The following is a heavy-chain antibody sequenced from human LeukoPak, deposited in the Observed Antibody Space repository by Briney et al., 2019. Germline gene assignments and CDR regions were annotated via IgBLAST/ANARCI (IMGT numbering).Heavy chain of an antibody. V-gene: IGHV4-4*07. CDR3: ARESSGYHYDPYDAFDI. D-gene: IGHD3-22*01. CDR2: IYTSGST. J-gene: IGHJ3*02. CDR1: GGSISSYY. Sequence: SETLSLTCTVSGGSISSYYWSWIRQPAGQGLQWIGRIYTSGSTNYNPSLKSRVTMSVDTSKNQFSLKLSSVTAADTAVYYCARESSGYHYDPYDAFDIWGQGTMVTVSS.